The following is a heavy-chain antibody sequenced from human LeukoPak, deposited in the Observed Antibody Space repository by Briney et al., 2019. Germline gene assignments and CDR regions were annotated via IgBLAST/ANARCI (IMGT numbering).Heavy chain of an antibody. Sequence: ASVKVSCKASNYTFTSYGISWVRQAPGQGLEWMAWINAYNGDTNYAQKLQGRVTLTTDTSTSTAYMELRSLRSDDTAVYYCARDGSGVWFDYWGQGTLGTVSS. D-gene: IGHD3-10*01. V-gene: IGHV1-18*01. CDR1: NYTFTSYG. CDR2: INAYNGDT. CDR3: ARDGSGVWFDY. J-gene: IGHJ4*02.